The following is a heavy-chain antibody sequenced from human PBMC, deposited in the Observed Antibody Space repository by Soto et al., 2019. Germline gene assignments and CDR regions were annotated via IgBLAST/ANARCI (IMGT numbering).Heavy chain of an antibody. J-gene: IGHJ4*02. V-gene: IGHV3-23*01. Sequence: GGSLRLSCAASGFTFSSYAISWVRLAPGKGLEWVSAISGGGDGTYYADSVKGRFTISRDNSENMLYLQMDSLRAEDTAVYYCARDGVGATAYFGYLDYWGQGALVTVSS. D-gene: IGHD1-26*01. CDR3: ARDGVGATAYFGYLDY. CDR1: GFTFSSYA. CDR2: ISGGGDGT.